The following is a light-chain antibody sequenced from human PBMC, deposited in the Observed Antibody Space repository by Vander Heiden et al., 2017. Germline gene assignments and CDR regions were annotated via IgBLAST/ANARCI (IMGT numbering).Light chain of an antibody. CDR1: SSDVGGYHY. CDR2: EVS. V-gene: IGLV2-14*01. CDR3: SSYTSSSTL. J-gene: IGLJ1*01. Sequence: QSALTQPASVSGSPGQSITISCTGTSSDVGGYHYVSWYQQPPANAPKLTIYEVSNRPSGVAKRFSGSKSGNTASLTISGLQDEDEADYYCSSYTSSSTLFGTGTKVTVL.